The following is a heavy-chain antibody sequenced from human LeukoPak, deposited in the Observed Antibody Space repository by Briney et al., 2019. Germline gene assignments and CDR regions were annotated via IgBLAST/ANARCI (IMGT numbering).Heavy chain of an antibody. D-gene: IGHD2-2*01. CDR2: ISAYNGNT. CDR3: ARVRDVYCSSTSCYPIEYFQH. CDR1: GYTFTSYG. Sequence: ASVKVSXKASGYTFTSYGISWVRQAPGQGLEWMGWISAYNGNTNYAQKLQGRVTTTTDTSTSTAYMELRSLRSDDTAVYYCARVRDVYCSSTSCYPIEYFQHWGQRTLVTVSS. J-gene: IGHJ1*01. V-gene: IGHV1-18*01.